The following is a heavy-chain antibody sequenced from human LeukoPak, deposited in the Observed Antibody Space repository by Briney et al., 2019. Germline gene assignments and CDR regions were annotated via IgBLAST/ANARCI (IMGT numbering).Heavy chain of an antibody. J-gene: IGHJ4*02. CDR3: AKALKPRTDYGDYVNGLDY. CDR1: GFTFDDYA. D-gene: IGHD4-17*01. Sequence: PGGSLRLSCAASGFTFDDYAMHWVRQAPGKGLEWVSGISWNSGSIGYADSVKGRFTISRDNAKNSLYLQMNSLRAEDMALYYCAKALKPRTDYGDYVNGLDYWGQGTLVTVSS. V-gene: IGHV3-9*03. CDR2: ISWNSGSI.